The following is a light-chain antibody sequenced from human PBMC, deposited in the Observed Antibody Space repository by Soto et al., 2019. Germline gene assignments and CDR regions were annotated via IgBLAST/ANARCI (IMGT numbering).Light chain of an antibody. J-gene: IGKJ1*01. CDR2: RAS. Sequence: DIVMTQSPDSLAVSLGERATINCKSSQSVLYSSNNKNYLACYQQKPGQPPKLLIYRASTRESGVPDRFSGSGSGTDFTLTISSLQAEDVAVYYCQQYYSTPWTFGQGTKVEIK. CDR3: QQYYSTPWT. V-gene: IGKV4-1*01. CDR1: QSVLYSSNNKNY.